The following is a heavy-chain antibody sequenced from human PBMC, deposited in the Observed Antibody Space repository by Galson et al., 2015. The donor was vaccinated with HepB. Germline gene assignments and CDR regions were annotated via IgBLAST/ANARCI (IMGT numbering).Heavy chain of an antibody. CDR1: GYTFTGYY. D-gene: IGHD5-18*01. Sequence: SVKVSCKASGYTFTGYYMHWVRQAPGQGLEWMGRINPNSGGTNYAQKFQGRVTMTRDTSISTAYMELSRLRSDDTAVYYCARERRGYSYGYPNWFDPWGQGTLVTVSS. CDR2: INPNSGGT. CDR3: ARERRGYSYGYPNWFDP. V-gene: IGHV1-2*06. J-gene: IGHJ5*02.